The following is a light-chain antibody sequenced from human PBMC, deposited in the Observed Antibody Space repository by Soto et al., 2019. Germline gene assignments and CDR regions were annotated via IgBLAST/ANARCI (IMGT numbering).Light chain of an antibody. J-gene: IGLJ3*02. CDR2: EVS. CDR1: SSDVGGYNY. CDR3: SSYTSSSTTWV. Sequence: QSALTQPASVSGSPGQSITISCTGTSSDVGGYNYVSWYQQHPGKAPKLMIYEVSNRPSGVSSRFSGSKSGNTASLTISGLQAEDDADYYCSSYTSSSTTWVFGGGTKLTVL. V-gene: IGLV2-14*01.